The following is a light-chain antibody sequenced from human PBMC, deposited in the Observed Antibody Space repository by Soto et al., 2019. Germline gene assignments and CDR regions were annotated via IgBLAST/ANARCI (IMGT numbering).Light chain of an antibody. CDR3: QQFKSYPRT. J-gene: IGKJ2*01. CDR2: DAS. CDR1: QGISSA. V-gene: IGKV1-13*02. Sequence: AIPLTQSPSSLSASVGDRVTITCRASQGISSALAWYQQKPGKAPNLLIYDASSLESGVPSRFSGSGSGTDFTLTISSLQPEDFATYYCQQFKSYPRTFGQGTELEI.